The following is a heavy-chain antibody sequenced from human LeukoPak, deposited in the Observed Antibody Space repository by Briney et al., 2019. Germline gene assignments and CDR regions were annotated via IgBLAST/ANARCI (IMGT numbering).Heavy chain of an antibody. Sequence: PSETLSLTCTVSGGSISSGGYYWSWIRQHPGKGLEWIGYIYYSGSTYYNPSLKSRVTISVDTSKNQFSLKLSSVTAADAAVYYCARDHFGELIPWGQGTLVTVSS. CDR3: ARDHFGELIP. J-gene: IGHJ5*02. D-gene: IGHD3-10*01. V-gene: IGHV4-31*03. CDR2: IYYSGST. CDR1: GGSISSGGYY.